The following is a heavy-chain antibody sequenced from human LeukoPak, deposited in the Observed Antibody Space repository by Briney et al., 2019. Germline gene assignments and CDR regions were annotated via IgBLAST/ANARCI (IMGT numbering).Heavy chain of an antibody. V-gene: IGHV3-48*01. Sequence: GGSLRLSCAASGFTFSSYSMNWVRQAPGKGLEWVSYISSSSSTIYYADSVKGRFTISRDNAKNSLYLQMNSLRAEDTAVYYCARVNGGAVNDCTNGVCDPSPIYFDYWGQGTLVTVSS. CDR2: ISSSSSTI. D-gene: IGHD2-8*01. J-gene: IGHJ4*02. CDR1: GFTFSSYS. CDR3: ARVNGGAVNDCTNGVCDPSPIYFDY.